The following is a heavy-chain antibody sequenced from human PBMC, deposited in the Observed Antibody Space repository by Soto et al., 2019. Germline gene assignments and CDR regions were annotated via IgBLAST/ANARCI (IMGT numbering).Heavy chain of an antibody. D-gene: IGHD6-19*01. CDR1: GYSISSGSY. CDR3: ARVHVMVVAGSTFDY. Sequence: SETLSLTCTVSGYSISSGSYLALIRQPPGKGPEWIASIYHGGTTFYNPSLKSRITISVDTSNNQFSLKLTSVTAADTAVYYCARVHVMVVAGSTFDYWGHGTLVTVSS. CDR2: IYHGGTT. V-gene: IGHV4-38-2*02. J-gene: IGHJ4*01.